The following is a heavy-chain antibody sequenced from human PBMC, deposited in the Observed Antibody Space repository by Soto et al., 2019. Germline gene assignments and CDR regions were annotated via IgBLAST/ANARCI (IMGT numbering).Heavy chain of an antibody. CDR3: ARDDRHPIVVVPAAHYHYYGLDV. D-gene: IGHD2-2*01. J-gene: IGHJ6*02. CDR2: IIPIFGTA. CDR1: GGTFSSYA. V-gene: IGHV1-69*13. Sequence: ASVKVSCKASGGTFSSYAISWVRQAPGQGLEWMGGIIPIFGTANYAQKFQGRVTITADESTSTAYMELSSLRSEDTAVYYCARDDRHPIVVVPAAHYHYYGLDVWGQGTTVTVSS.